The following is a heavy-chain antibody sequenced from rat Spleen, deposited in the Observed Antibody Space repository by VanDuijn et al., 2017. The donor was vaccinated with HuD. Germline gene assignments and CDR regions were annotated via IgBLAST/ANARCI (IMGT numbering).Heavy chain of an antibody. CDR3: VREDHGVQY. J-gene: IGHJ2*01. Sequence: EVKLVESGGGLVQPGRSLKLSCAASGFNFKDYWMGWVRQAPGKGLEWIGEINKDSRTIKYSPSLKDKFTISRDNAQNTLYLQMSKLGSEDTAIYYCVREDHGVQYWGQGVMVTVSS. CDR2: INKDSRTI. D-gene: IGHD4-3*01. CDR1: GFNFKDYW. V-gene: IGHV4-2*01.